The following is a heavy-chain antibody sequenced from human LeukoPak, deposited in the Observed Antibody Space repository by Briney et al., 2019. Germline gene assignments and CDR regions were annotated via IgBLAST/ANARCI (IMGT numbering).Heavy chain of an antibody. CDR1: GGSISSSSYY. V-gene: IGHV4-39*01. CDR2: IYYSGST. CDR3: ARHDRDGGNYYYYYYMDV. Sequence: SETLSLTCTVSGGSISSSSYYWGWIRQPPGKGLEWIGSIYYSGSTYYNPSLKSRVTISVDTSKNQSSLKLSSVTAADTAVYYCARHDRDGGNYYYYYYMDVWGKGTTVTISS. J-gene: IGHJ6*03. D-gene: IGHD4-23*01.